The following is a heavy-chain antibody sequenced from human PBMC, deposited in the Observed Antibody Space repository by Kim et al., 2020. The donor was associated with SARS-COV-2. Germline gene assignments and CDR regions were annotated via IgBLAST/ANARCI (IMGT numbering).Heavy chain of an antibody. V-gene: IGHV4-31*03. J-gene: IGHJ5*02. CDR3: ARVLGAITIFGVVIVNWFDP. D-gene: IGHD3-3*01. CDR2: IYYSGST. CDR1: GGSISSGGYY. Sequence: SETLSLTCTVSGGSISSGGYYWSWIRQHPGKGLEWIGYIYYSGSTYHNPSLKSRVTISVDTSKNQFSLKLSSVTAADTAVYYCARVLGAITIFGVVIVNWFDPGGQGTLVTVSS.